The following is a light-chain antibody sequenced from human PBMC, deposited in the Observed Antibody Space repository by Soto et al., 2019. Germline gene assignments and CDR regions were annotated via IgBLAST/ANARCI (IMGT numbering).Light chain of an antibody. Sequence: IQLTQSPSFLSASVGDRVTITCRVSQPISSYLVWYQQKPGRAPKLLIYGATILQSGVPSRFSGSGSRTEFTLTISGRLPVDFATYYCQQVNSLPYTFGQGT. CDR1: QPISSY. V-gene: IGKV1-9*01. CDR3: QQVNSLPYT. J-gene: IGKJ2*01. CDR2: GAT.